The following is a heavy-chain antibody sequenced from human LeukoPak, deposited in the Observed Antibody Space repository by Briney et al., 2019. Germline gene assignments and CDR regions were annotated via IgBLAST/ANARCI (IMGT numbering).Heavy chain of an antibody. Sequence: SETLSLTCTVSGDSIINNYWSWIRQPAGKGLEWIGHMHTSGHTHYNPSLKSRVIMAVDASKNQFSLKLTSVTAADTAVYYCARDRVPHRFGELSWFDPWGRGTLVTVSS. D-gene: IGHD3-10*01. CDR1: GDSIINNY. V-gene: IGHV4-4*07. CDR2: MHTSGHT. CDR3: ARDRVPHRFGELSWFDP. J-gene: IGHJ5*02.